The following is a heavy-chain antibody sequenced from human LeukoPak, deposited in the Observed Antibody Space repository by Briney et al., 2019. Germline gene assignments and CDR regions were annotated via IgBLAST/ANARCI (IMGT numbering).Heavy chain of an antibody. V-gene: IGHV3-21*01. CDR1: GFTFSSYS. D-gene: IGHD3-22*01. CDR2: ISSSSSYI. CDR3: ARDWYYYDSSGYFDY. J-gene: IGHJ4*02. Sequence: GGSLRLSCAASGFTFSSYSMNWVRQAPGKGLEWVSSISSSSSYIYYADSVKGRFTISRDNSKNTLYLQMNSLRAEDTAVFYCARDWYYYDSSGYFDYWGQGTLVTASS.